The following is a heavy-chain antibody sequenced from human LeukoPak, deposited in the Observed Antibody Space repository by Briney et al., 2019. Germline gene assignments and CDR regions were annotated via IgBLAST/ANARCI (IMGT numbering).Heavy chain of an antibody. D-gene: IGHD1-1*01. Sequence: SETLPLTCTVSGGSISSYYWSWIRQPPGKGLEWIGYIHDSGTTNYNPPLKSRVTISVDTSKNQFSLKVSSVTAADTAVYYCARVSWFPGTSYYYMDVWGKGTTVTVSS. V-gene: IGHV4-59*01. J-gene: IGHJ6*03. CDR3: ARVSWFPGTSYYYMDV. CDR1: GGSISSYY. CDR2: IHDSGTT.